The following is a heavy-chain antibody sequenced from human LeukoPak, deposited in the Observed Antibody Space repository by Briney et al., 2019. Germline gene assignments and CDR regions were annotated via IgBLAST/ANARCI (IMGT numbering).Heavy chain of an antibody. Sequence: ASVKVSCKASGYTFTSYAMNWVRQARGQGLEWMGSINTNTGNPTYAQGFTGRFVFSLDTSVSTTYLQISSLKAEDTAVYYCARAFQSLGGLSLPDYWGQGTLVTVSS. CDR2: INTNTGNP. D-gene: IGHD3-16*02. CDR3: ARAFQSLGGLSLPDY. V-gene: IGHV7-4-1*02. J-gene: IGHJ4*02. CDR1: GYTFTSYA.